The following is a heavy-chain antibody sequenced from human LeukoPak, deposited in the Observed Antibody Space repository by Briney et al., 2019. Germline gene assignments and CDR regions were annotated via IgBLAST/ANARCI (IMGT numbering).Heavy chain of an antibody. CDR2: IYYSGST. CDR1: GGSISSSRYS. V-gene: IGHV4-39*01. Sequence: SETLSLTCTVSGGSISSSRYSWGWIRQPPGKGLEWIGSIYYSGSTYYNPPLKSRVTISVDTSKNQFSLKLSSVTAADTAVYYCARLGVGATKGADYWGQGTLVTVSS. J-gene: IGHJ4*02. D-gene: IGHD1-26*01. CDR3: ARLGVGATKGADY.